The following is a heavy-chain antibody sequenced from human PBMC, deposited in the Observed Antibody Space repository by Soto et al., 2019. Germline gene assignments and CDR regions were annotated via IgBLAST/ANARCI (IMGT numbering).Heavy chain of an antibody. Sequence: GGSLRLSCAASGFTFSSYSMNWVRQAPGKGLEWVSSISSSSSYIYYADSVKGRFTISRDNAKNSLYLQMNSLRAEDTAVYYCARGSGDGNWNDFHSPPDAFDIWGQGTMVTVSS. CDR3: ARGSGDGNWNDFHSPPDAFDI. V-gene: IGHV3-21*01. CDR2: ISSSSSYI. D-gene: IGHD1-20*01. J-gene: IGHJ3*02. CDR1: GFTFSSYS.